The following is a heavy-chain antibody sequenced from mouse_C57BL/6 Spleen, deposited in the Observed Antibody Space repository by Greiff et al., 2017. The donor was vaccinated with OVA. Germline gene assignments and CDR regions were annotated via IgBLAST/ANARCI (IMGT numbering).Heavy chain of an antibody. Sequence: QVHVKQSGAELARPGASVKLSCKASGYTFTSYGISWVKQRTGQGLEWIGEIYPRSGNTYYNEKFKGKATLTADKSSSTAYMELRSLTSEDSAVYFCAREGDGSSYHFAYWGQGTLVTVSA. CDR1: GYTFTSYG. V-gene: IGHV1-81*01. CDR3: AREGDGSSYHFAY. J-gene: IGHJ3*01. CDR2: IYPRSGNT. D-gene: IGHD1-1*01.